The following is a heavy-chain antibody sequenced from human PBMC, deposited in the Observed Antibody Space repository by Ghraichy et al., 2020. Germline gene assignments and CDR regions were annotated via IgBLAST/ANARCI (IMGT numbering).Heavy chain of an antibody. CDR2: IRQDGNEK. CDR3: ARRYFDS. V-gene: IGHV3-7*03. CDR1: GFTFSGYW. Sequence: GESLNISCVASGFTFSGYWMQWVRQAPGKGLEWVANIRQDGNEKYYVDSVKGRFTISRDNARNSQYLQMNSLRAEDTAVYYCARRYFDSWGQGTLVTVSS. J-gene: IGHJ4*02.